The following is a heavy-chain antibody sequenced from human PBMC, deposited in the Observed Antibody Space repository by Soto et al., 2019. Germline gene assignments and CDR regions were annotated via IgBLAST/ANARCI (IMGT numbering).Heavy chain of an antibody. J-gene: IGHJ1*01. D-gene: IGHD2-15*01. Sequence: QVQLVQSGAEVKKPGASVKVSCKASGYIFTAYSMHWVRQAPGQGLEWMGVVNPSGGSTNYAHKFQGIITMTRDTSTSTVYMDLSSLTSEDTAVYYCAREENCSDGICYSEYFQRWGQGTLVTVSS. CDR1: GYIFTAYS. CDR3: AREENCSDGICYSEYFQR. V-gene: IGHV1-46*01. CDR2: VNPSGGST.